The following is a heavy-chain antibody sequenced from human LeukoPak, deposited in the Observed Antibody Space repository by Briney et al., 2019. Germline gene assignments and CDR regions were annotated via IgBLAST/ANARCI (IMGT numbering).Heavy chain of an antibody. CDR3: ARDKRAYSYAYSAFDI. D-gene: IGHD5-18*01. V-gene: IGHV4-59*01. CDR2: IYYSGST. CDR1: GGSISSYY. J-gene: IGHJ3*02. Sequence: PSETLSLTCTVSGGSISSYYWSWIRQPPGKGLEWIGYIYYSGSTNYNPSLKSRVTISVDTSKNQFSLKLSSVTAADTAVYYCARDKRAYSYAYSAFDIWGQGTMVTVPS.